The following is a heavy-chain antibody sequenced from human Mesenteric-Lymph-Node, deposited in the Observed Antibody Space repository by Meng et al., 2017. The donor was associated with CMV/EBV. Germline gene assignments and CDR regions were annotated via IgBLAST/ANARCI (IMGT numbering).Heavy chain of an antibody. CDR3: ARDKLQLERLDYGMDV. CDR2: INPNSGGT. Sequence: ASVKVSCKASGGTFSSYAISWVRQAPGQGLEWMGWINPNSGGTNYAQKFQGRVTMTRDTSISTAYMELSRLRSDDTAVYYCARDKLQLERLDYGMDVWGQGTTVTVSS. V-gene: IGHV1-2*02. D-gene: IGHD1-1*01. CDR1: GGTFSSYA. J-gene: IGHJ6*02.